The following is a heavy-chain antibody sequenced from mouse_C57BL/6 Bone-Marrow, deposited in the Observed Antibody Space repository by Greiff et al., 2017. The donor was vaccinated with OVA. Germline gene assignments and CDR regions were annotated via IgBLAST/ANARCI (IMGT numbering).Heavy chain of an antibody. Sequence: QVQLQPSWAELVRPGASVKLSCKASGYTFTDYYISWVKQRPGQGLEWIARIYPGSGNIYYNEKFNGKATLTAEKSSSTAYMQLSSLTSDDSAVDFCARSERLRDYFDYWGQGTTLTVSS. J-gene: IGHJ2*01. V-gene: IGHV1-76*01. CDR3: ARSERLRDYFDY. CDR2: IYPGSGNI. CDR1: GYTFTDYY. D-gene: IGHD2-2*01.